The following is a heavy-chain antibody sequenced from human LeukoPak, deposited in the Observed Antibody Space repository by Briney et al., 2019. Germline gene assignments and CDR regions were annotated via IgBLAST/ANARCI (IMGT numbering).Heavy chain of an antibody. CDR1: GYTFSSFG. CDR3: ARRSGTYSDFDY. J-gene: IGHJ4*02. V-gene: IGHV1-18*01. Sequence: GASVKVSCKASGYTFSSFGISWVRQAPGQGLEWMGGISTDKSNTNHAQKFQGRVTMTTDTSTSTAYMELRSLRSDDTAVYYCARRSGTYSDFDYWGRGTLVTVSS. CDR2: ISTDKSNT. D-gene: IGHD1-26*01.